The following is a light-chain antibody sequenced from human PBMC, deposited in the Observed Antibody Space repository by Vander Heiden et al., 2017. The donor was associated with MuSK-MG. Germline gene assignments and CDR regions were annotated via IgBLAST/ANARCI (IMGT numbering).Light chain of an antibody. CDR2: LGS. V-gene: IGKV2-28*01. J-gene: IGKJ1*01. CDR3: MQALQTPPT. CDR1: QSLLHSSGHKY. Sequence: DIVMTQSPLSLPVTPGEPASISCRSSQSLLHSSGHKYLDWYLQKPGQSPQLLIYLGSNRASGVPDRFSGSGSGTDFTLKISRVEAEDVGVYYCMQALQTPPTFGQGTKVEIK.